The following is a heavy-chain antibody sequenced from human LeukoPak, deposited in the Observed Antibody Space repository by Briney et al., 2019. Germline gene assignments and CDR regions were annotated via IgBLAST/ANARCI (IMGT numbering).Heavy chain of an antibody. CDR1: GASISSTNW. CDR3: VIFIMGTTTTDY. J-gene: IGHJ4*02. CDR2: IYHSGSP. Sequence: SETLSLTCDVSGASISSTNWWSWVRQPPGKGLEWIGEIYHSGSPHYNPSLKSRVIISVDESKNQFSLNLSSVTATAVYYCVIFIMGTTTTDYWGQGTLVTVSS. D-gene: IGHD1-26*01. V-gene: IGHV4/OR15-8*01.